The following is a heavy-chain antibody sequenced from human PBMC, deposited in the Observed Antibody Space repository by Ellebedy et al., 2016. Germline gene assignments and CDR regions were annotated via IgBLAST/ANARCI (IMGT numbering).Heavy chain of an antibody. J-gene: IGHJ4*02. Sequence: LRLSXTVSGGSISSGGYYWSWIRQHPGKGLEWIGYIYYSGSTYYNPSLKSRVTISVDTSKNQFSLKLSSVTAADTAVYYCARAFLIAAGSRPFDYWGQGTLATVSS. CDR3: ARAFLIAAGSRPFDY. V-gene: IGHV4-31*03. D-gene: IGHD6-13*01. CDR1: GGSISSGGYY. CDR2: IYYSGST.